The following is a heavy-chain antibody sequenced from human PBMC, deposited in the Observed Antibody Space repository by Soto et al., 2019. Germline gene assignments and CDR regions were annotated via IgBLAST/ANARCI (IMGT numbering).Heavy chain of an antibody. Sequence: QVQLVQSGAEVRKPGSSLRVSCKSSGATFSTTGISWVRQAPGQGLEWMGGIIPLFGTPKYARKFQGRVSITGDESTNTVYMELNSLRPDDAAVYYCARASPVICGGDPCYRLDSSFDSWGKGSLVIVSS. CDR2: IIPLFGTP. CDR1: GATFSTTG. J-gene: IGHJ5*01. D-gene: IGHD2-21*02. CDR3: ARASPVICGGDPCYRLDSSFDS. V-gene: IGHV1-69*01.